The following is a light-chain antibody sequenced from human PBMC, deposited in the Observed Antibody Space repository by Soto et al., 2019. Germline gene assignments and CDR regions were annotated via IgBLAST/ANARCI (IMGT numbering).Light chain of an antibody. V-gene: IGKV1-9*01. CDR3: QQLNSYPWT. J-gene: IGKJ1*01. Sequence: DIQLTQSPSFLSASVGDRVTITCRDSQGISSYLAWYQQKPGKAPNLLIYAASTLQSGVPSRFSGSGSGTEFTLTISSLQPEDFATYYCQQLNSYPWTFGQGTKVEIK. CDR2: AAS. CDR1: QGISSY.